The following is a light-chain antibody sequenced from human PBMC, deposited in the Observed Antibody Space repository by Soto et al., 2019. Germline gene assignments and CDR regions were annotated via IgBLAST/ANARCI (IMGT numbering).Light chain of an antibody. Sequence: DIQMTQSPSTLSASVGNRVTITCRASQSISRGLAWYQQKPGKAPKLLIYDASTWESGVPSRFSGSGSATEFTLTISSLQPEDFATYCCQHYSTVWSFGQGTKVEIK. V-gene: IGKV1-5*01. CDR1: QSISRG. J-gene: IGKJ1*01. CDR2: DAS. CDR3: QHYSTVWS.